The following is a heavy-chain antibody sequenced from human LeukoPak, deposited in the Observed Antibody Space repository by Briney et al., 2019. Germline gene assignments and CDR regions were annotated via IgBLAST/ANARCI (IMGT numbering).Heavy chain of an antibody. CDR3: ARDFASSGSYFRIYPAVDY. V-gene: IGHV1-18*01. Sequence: ASVKVSCKASGYTFTSYGISWVRQAPGQGLEWMGWISAYNGNTNYAQKLQGRVTMTTDTSTSTAYMELRSLRSDDTAVYYCARDFASSGSYFRIYPAVDYWGQGTLVTVSS. CDR2: ISAYNGNT. J-gene: IGHJ4*02. CDR1: GYTFTSYG. D-gene: IGHD1-26*01.